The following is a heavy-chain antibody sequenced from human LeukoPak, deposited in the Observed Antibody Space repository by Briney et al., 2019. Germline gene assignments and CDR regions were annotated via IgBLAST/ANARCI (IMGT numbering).Heavy chain of an antibody. J-gene: IGHJ3*02. CDR3: ARRGGTSGWGAFDI. CDR2: IKQDGTEK. CDR1: GFTFNKYW. Sequence: GGSLRLSCAASGFTFNKYWMSWVRQAPGKGPEWVANIKQDGTEKYYVDSVKGRFTISRDNSKNTLYLQMNSLRREDTAVYYCARRGGTSGWGAFDIWGQGTMVTVSS. V-gene: IGHV3-7*03. D-gene: IGHD2-2*01.